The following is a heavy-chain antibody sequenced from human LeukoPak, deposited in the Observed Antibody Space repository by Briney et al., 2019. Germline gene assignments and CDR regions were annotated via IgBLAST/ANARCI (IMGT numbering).Heavy chain of an antibody. Sequence: ASVKVSSTVSGYTLTELSMHWVRQAPGKGLEWMGGFDPEDGETIYAQKFQGRVTMTEDTSTDAAYMELSSLRSEDTAVYYCATADLAYCGGDCDPGAFDIWGQGTMVTVSS. J-gene: IGHJ3*02. CDR2: FDPEDGET. D-gene: IGHD2-21*02. CDR1: GYTLTELS. CDR3: ATADLAYCGGDCDPGAFDI. V-gene: IGHV1-24*01.